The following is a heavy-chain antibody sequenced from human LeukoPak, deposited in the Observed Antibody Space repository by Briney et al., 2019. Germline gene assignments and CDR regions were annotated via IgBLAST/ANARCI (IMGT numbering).Heavy chain of an antibody. CDR2: ISCDGSNK. D-gene: IGHD2-15*01. Sequence: GRSLRLSCAASGFTFSSYGMHWVRQAPGKGLEWVAVISCDGSNKYYADSVKGRFTISRDNSKNTLYLQMNSLRAEDTAVYYCAILVVQETDDAFDIWGQGTMVTVSS. CDR3: AILVVQETDDAFDI. V-gene: IGHV3-30*03. CDR1: GFTFSSYG. J-gene: IGHJ3*02.